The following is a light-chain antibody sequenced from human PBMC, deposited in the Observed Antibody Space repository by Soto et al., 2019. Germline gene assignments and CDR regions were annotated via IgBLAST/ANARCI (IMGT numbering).Light chain of an antibody. J-gene: IGKJ2*01. CDR3: LQHNSYPYT. CDR1: QDISRF. Sequence: DVQMTQSPSSMSASVGDRVTITCRASQDISRFVDWFQQKPGKAPERLIYDTSTLQVGVPSRFSGGGSGTEFTLAISGLQPEDFATYYCLQHNSYPYTFGQGTKLEIK. CDR2: DTS. V-gene: IGKV1-17*03.